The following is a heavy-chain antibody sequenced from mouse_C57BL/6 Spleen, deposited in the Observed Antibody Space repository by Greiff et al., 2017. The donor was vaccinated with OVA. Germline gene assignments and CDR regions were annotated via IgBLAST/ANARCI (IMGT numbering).Heavy chain of an antibody. D-gene: IGHD2-4*01. CDR2: IYPGDGDT. CDR1: GYAFSRSW. CDR3: AREGYDYDGGYFDD. V-gene: IGHV1-82*01. Sequence: QVQLQQSGPELVKPGASVKISCKASGYAFSRSWLNWVKQRPGKGLEWIGRIYPGDGDTNYNGKFKGKATLTADKSSSTAYMQLSGLTSEDSAVDFCAREGYDYDGGYFDDWGQGTTLTVSS. J-gene: IGHJ2*01.